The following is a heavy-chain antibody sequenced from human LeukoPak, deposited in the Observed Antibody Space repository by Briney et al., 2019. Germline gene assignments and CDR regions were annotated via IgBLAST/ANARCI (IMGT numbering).Heavy chain of an antibody. CDR1: GYTFTGYY. CDR2: INPNSGGT. V-gene: IGHV1-2*02. J-gene: IGHJ5*02. Sequence: ASVKVSCKASGYTFTGYYMHWVRQAPGQGLEWMGWINPNSGGTSYAQKFQGRVTMTRDTSISTAYMELSRLRSDDTAVYYCARVDVAVAGTYNWFDPWGQGTLVTVSS. CDR3: ARVDVAVAGTYNWFDP. D-gene: IGHD6-19*01.